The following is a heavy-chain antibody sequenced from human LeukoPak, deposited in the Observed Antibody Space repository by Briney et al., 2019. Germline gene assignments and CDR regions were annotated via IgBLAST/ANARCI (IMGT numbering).Heavy chain of an antibody. J-gene: IGHJ5*02. CDR1: GGSISSSNW. V-gene: IGHV4-4*02. D-gene: IGHD1-26*01. CDR3: ARDIVGATSRVDWFDP. CDR2: IYHSGST. Sequence: SETLSLTCAVSGGSISSSNWWSWIRQPPGKGQEWIGEIYHSGSTNYNPSLKSRVTISVDKSKTQFSLKLSSVTAADTAVYYCARDIVGATSRVDWFDPWGQGTLVTVSS.